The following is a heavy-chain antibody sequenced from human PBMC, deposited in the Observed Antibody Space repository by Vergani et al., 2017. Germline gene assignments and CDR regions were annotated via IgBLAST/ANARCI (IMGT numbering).Heavy chain of an antibody. CDR1: GYTFSNYY. CDR2: INPSGGHT. CDR3: ASSNWNHVRPIYAFDI. J-gene: IGHJ3*02. V-gene: IGHV1-46*01. D-gene: IGHD1-14*01. Sequence: QVQVVQSGAEVKKSGASVKVSCKTSGYTFSNYYMHWVRQAPGQGLEWMGIINPSGGHTNYAQKFQGRVTMTRDTSTSTVYMELSRLRSDDTAVYYCASSNWNHVRPIYAFDIWGQGTMVTVSS.